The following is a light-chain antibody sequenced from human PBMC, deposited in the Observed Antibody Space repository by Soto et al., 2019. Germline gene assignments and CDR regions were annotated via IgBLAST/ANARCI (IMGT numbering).Light chain of an antibody. CDR1: SGDVGGYNY. CDR3: CSYAGSYTFV. J-gene: IGLJ1*01. V-gene: IGLV2-11*01. Sequence: SALTRAASGAGFAGRASTISCTGTSGDVGGYNYVSWYQQHPGKAPKLMIYDVSKRPSGVPDRFSGSKSGNTASLTISGLQAEDEADYYCCSYAGSYTFVFGTGTKVTVL. CDR2: DVS.